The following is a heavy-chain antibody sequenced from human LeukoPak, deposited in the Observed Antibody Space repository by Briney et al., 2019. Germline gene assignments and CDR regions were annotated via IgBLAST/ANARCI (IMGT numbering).Heavy chain of an antibody. CDR2: FDPEDGET. CDR1: GYTLTELS. J-gene: IGHJ6*02. Sequence: ASVTVSCKVSGYTLTELSMHWVRQAPGKGLEWMGGFDPEDGETIYAQKFQGRVTMTEDTSTDTAYMELSSLRSEDTDVYYCARDSTTPDYYGSGSYSSRYYYYGKDVWGQGTTVTVSS. V-gene: IGHV1-24*01. D-gene: IGHD3-10*01. CDR3: ARDSTTPDYYGSGSYSSRYYYYGKDV.